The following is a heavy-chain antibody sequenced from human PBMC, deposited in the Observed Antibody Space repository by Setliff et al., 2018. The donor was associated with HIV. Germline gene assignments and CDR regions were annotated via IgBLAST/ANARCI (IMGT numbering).Heavy chain of an antibody. V-gene: IGHV4-61*02. D-gene: IGHD3-3*01. CDR3: AGSWSGYPLSFGY. CDR1: GFSISSAYY. Sequence: SETLSLTCAVSGFSISSAYYWSWIRQPAGKGLEWIGRIYTSGSTNYNPSLKSRVTISVDTSKNQFSLKLSSVTAADTAVYYCAGSWSGYPLSFGYWGQGTLVTVSS. CDR2: IYTSGST. J-gene: IGHJ4*02.